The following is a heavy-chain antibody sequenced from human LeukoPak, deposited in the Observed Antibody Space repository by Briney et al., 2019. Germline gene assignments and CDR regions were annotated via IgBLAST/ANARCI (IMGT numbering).Heavy chain of an antibody. Sequence: PGGSLRLSCAASGFTFSSYGMHWVCQAPGKGLEWVAVISYDVGKKYYADSVKGRFTISRDNSKNTLYLQMNSLRAEDTAVYYCAKDDYYDTSGYRDWGQGTLVTVSS. V-gene: IGHV3-30*18. CDR2: ISYDVGKK. CDR1: GFTFSSYG. D-gene: IGHD3-22*01. J-gene: IGHJ4*02. CDR3: AKDDYYDTSGYRD.